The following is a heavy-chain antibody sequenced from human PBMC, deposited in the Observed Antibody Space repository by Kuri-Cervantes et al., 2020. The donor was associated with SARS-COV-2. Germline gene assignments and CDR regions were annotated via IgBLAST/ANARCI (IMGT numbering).Heavy chain of an antibody. CDR2: IYSGGST. D-gene: IGHD3-16*01. J-gene: IGHJ4*02. V-gene: IGHV3-53*05. CDR3: AKDGKIGGNYFDY. Sequence: GESLKISCAASGFTVSSNYMSWVRQAPGKGLEWVSVIYSGGSTYYADSVKGRFTISGDNSKNTLYLQMNSLRAEDTAVYYCAKDGKIGGNYFDYWGQGTLVTVSS. CDR1: GFTVSSNY.